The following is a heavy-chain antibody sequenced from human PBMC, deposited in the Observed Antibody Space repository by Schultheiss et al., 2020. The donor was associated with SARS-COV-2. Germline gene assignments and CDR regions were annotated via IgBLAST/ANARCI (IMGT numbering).Heavy chain of an antibody. J-gene: IGHJ4*02. Sequence: SETLSLTCTVSGGSISSYYWSWIRQPPGKGLEWIGEINHSGSTNYNPSLKSRVTISVDTSKNQFSLKLSSVTAADTAVYYCACANLVATTFDYWGQGTLVTVSS. CDR3: ACANLVATTFDY. D-gene: IGHD5-12*01. CDR1: GGSISSYY. CDR2: INHSGST. V-gene: IGHV4-34*01.